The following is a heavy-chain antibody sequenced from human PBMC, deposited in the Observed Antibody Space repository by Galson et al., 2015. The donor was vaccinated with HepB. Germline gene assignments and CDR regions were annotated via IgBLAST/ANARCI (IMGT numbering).Heavy chain of an antibody. CDR3: AMEPTKQLLILCLDF. D-gene: IGHD6-19*01. CDR2: ISGSGGSI. J-gene: IGHJ4*02. V-gene: IGHV3-23*01. CDR1: GFTFSSYA. Sequence: SLRLSCAASGFTFSSYAMSWVRQAPGKGLEWVSDISGSGGSIYYADSVKGRFTISRDNSKNTLYLQMNSLRAEDTAVYYCAMEPTKQLLILCLDFWGQGTLVTVSS.